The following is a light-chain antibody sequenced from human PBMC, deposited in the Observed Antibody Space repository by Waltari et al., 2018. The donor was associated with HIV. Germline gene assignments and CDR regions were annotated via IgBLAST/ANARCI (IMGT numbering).Light chain of an antibody. CDR1: QSILYSSNNKNY. CDR3: HQYYNTPFT. J-gene: IGKJ5*01. V-gene: IGKV4-1*01. CDR2: WAS. Sequence: DIVMTQSPDSLAVSLGERATIKCKSSQSILYSSNNKNYLTWYQQKPGQPPKLLIYWASTRESGVPDRFSGSGSGTEFTLTISSLQAEDVAIYYCHQYYNTPFTFGQGTRLEIK.